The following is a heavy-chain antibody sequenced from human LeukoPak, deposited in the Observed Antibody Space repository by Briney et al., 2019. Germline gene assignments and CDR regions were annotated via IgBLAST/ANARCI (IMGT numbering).Heavy chain of an antibody. V-gene: IGHV4-61*02. J-gene: IGHJ5*02. CDR1: GGSISSGSYY. CDR3: ARGIRGSSFIFNRNWFDP. Sequence: SETLSLTCTVSGGSISSGSYYWSWIRQPAGKGLEWIGRIYTSGSTNYNPSLKSRVTISVDTSKNQFSLKLSSVTAADTAVYYCARGIRGSSFIFNRNWFDPWGQGTLVTVSS. CDR2: IYTSGST. D-gene: IGHD6-6*01.